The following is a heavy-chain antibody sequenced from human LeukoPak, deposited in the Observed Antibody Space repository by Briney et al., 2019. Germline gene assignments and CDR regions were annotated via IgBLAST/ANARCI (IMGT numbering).Heavy chain of an antibody. CDR2: INHSGST. J-gene: IGHJ4*02. CDR1: GGSFSGYY. Sequence: SETLSLTCAVYGGSFSGYYWSWIRQPPGKGLEWIGEINHSGSTNYNPSLKSRVTISVDTSKNQFSLKLSSVTAADTAVYYCARRRGNRIAVAGTAFDYWGQGTLVTVSS. V-gene: IGHV4-34*01. D-gene: IGHD6-19*01. CDR3: ARRRGNRIAVAGTAFDY.